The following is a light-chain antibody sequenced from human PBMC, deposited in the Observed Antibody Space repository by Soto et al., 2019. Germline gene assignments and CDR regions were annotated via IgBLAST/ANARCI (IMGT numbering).Light chain of an antibody. CDR2: TDN. J-gene: IGLJ3*02. CDR3: AAWDDSLQSWV. V-gene: IGLV1-44*01. Sequence: QSVLTQPPSASGTPRQRVTISCSGSNSNIGSHTVNWYQQLPGTAPKLLIYTDNQRPSGVPDRFSDSKSGTSASLAISGLQSEDEADYYCAAWDDSLQSWVFGGGTKLTVL. CDR1: NSNIGSHT.